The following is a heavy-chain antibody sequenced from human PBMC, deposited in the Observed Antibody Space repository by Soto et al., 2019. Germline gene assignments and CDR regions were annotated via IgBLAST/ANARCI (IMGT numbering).Heavy chain of an antibody. Sequence: GGSLRLSCAASGFTVSSKYMSWVRQATGKGLEWVSLIQSGGPTYYADSVKGRFTISRDTYENTVHLQMDSLRAEDTAVYYCARDDVLCDGGRCYGVPLDFWGKGTAVTVSS. J-gene: IGHJ6*04. V-gene: IGHV3-66*01. CDR3: ARDDVLCDGGRCYGVPLDF. D-gene: IGHD2-15*01. CDR2: IQSGGPT. CDR1: GFTVSSKY.